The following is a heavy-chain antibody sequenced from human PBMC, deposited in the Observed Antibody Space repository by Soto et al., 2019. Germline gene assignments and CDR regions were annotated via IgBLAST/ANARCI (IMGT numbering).Heavy chain of an antibody. CDR3: ARVLGGLHSIAAAYFDY. J-gene: IGHJ4*02. Sequence: PSETLSLTCTVSGGSISSGGYSWSWIRQHPGKGLEWIGYIYYSGSTYYNPSLKSRVTISVDTSKNQFSLKLSSVTAADTAVYYCARVLGGLHSIAAAYFDYWGQGTLVTVSS. V-gene: IGHV4-31*03. CDR2: IYYSGST. CDR1: GGSISSGGYS. D-gene: IGHD6-13*01.